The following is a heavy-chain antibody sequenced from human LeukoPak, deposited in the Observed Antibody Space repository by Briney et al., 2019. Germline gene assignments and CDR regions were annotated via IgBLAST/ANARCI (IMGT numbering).Heavy chain of an antibody. J-gene: IGHJ4*02. CDR1: GGSISSYY. D-gene: IGHD3-3*01. Sequence: SETLSLTCTVSGGSISSYYWSWIRQPPGKGLEWIGYIYYSGSTNYNPSLKSRVTISVDTSKNQFSLKLSSVTAADTAVYYCARGFRDFWSGYYPTYFDYWGQGTLVTVSS. V-gene: IGHV4-59*12. CDR3: ARGFRDFWSGYYPTYFDY. CDR2: IYYSGST.